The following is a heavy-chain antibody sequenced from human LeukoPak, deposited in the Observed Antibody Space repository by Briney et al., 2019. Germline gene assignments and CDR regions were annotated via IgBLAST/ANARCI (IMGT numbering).Heavy chain of an antibody. CDR1: GYTFTSYG. Sequence: ASVKVSCKASGYTFTSYGISWVRQAPGQGLEWMGWISAYNGNTNYAQKLQGRVTMTTDTSTSTAYMELRSLRSDDTAVYYCARELAARPTFGFYYWGQGTLVTVSS. CDR3: ARELAARPTFGFYY. V-gene: IGHV1-18*01. D-gene: IGHD6-6*01. J-gene: IGHJ4*02. CDR2: ISAYNGNT.